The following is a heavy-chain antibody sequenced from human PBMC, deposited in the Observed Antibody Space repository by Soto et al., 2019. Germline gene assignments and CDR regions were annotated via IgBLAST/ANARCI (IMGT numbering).Heavy chain of an antibody. J-gene: IGHJ4*02. CDR3: AKKSAGNYPFDH. Sequence: PGGSLRLSCVGSGFTFSMSPMSWVRQAPGKEPEWVSVISAGAATIYYADSVKGRFTISRDNPRNTLFLQMNSLRADDTAVYYCAKKSAGNYPFDHWGQGTLVTVSS. CDR1: GFTFSMSP. V-gene: IGHV3-23*01. CDR2: ISAGAATI. D-gene: IGHD3-10*01.